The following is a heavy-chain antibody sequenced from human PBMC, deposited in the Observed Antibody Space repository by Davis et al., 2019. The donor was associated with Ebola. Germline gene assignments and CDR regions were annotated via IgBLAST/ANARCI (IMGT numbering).Heavy chain of an antibody. J-gene: IGHJ4*02. CDR1: GFSVSSNH. Sequence: PGGSLRLSCAASGFSVSSNHMSWARQAPGKGLEWVSVIYDHSTAYADSVRGRFIISRDKSNNTLYLEMNSLRVDDTAVYYCATTQWLREFDNWGQGTLVTVSS. CDR3: ATTQWLREFDN. V-gene: IGHV3-53*05. D-gene: IGHD6-19*01. CDR2: IYDHST.